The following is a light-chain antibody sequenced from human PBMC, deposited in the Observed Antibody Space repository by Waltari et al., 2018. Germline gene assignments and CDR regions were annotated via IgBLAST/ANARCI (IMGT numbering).Light chain of an antibody. CDR1: SSDFGNYNR. CDR2: DVT. J-gene: IGLJ3*02. CDR3: SSPTTSITWV. V-gene: IGLV2-18*02. Sequence: QSALTQPPSVSGSPGQSVTISCTATSSDFGNYNRVSWYQQSPGTAPKLMIYDVTNRTSGVPQRVAGAKAGNTAALTISGLQAEDEADYYCSSPTTSITWVVGGGTKLTVL.